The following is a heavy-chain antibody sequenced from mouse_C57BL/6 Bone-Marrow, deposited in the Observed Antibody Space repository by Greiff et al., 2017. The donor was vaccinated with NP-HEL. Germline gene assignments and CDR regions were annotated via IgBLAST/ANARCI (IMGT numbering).Heavy chain of an antibody. CDR2: ISGGGGNT. CDR1: GFTFSSYT. CDR3: ARHYGNFDYYAMDY. Sequence: DVKLVESGGGLVKPGGSLKLSCAASGFTFSSYTMSWVRQTPEKRLEWVATISGGGGNTYYPDSVKGRFTISRDNAKNSLYLQMSSLRSEDTALYYCARHYGNFDYYAMDYWGQGTSVTVSS. J-gene: IGHJ4*01. V-gene: IGHV5-9*01. D-gene: IGHD2-1*01.